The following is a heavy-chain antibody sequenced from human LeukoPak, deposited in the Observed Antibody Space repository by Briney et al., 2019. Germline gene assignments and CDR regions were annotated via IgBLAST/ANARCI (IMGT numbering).Heavy chain of an antibody. CDR3: ARGGTNDFWSGYYPNWFDP. Sequence: PSETLSLTCTVSGGSISSYYWSWIRQPPGKGLEWIGYIYYSGSTNYNPSLKSRVTISVDTSKNQFSLKLSSVTAADTAVYYCARGGTNDFWSGYYPNWFDPWGQGTLVTVSS. J-gene: IGHJ5*02. D-gene: IGHD3-3*01. V-gene: IGHV4-59*01. CDR1: GGSISSYY. CDR2: IYYSGST.